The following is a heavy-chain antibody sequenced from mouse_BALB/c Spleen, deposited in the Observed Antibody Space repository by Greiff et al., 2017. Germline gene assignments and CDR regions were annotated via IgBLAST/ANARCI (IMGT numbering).Heavy chain of an antibody. CDR1: GFTFSSFG. CDR3: ARERGDYYGPTYYYAMDY. CDR2: ISSGSSTI. D-gene: IGHD1-2*01. V-gene: IGHV5-17*02. Sequence: EVKLQESGGGLVQPGGSRKLSCAASGFTFSSFGMHWVRQAPEKGLEWVAYISSGSSTIYYADTVKGRFTISRDNPKNTLFLQMTSLRSEDTAMYYCARERGDYYGPTYYYAMDYWGQGTSVTVSS. J-gene: IGHJ4*01.